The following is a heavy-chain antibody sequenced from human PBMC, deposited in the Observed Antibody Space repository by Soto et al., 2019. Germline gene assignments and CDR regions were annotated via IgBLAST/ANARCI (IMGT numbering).Heavy chain of an antibody. D-gene: IGHD6-13*01. J-gene: IGHJ1*01. CDR2: INWNSGSI. V-gene: IGHV3-9*01. Sequence: SVRLSCAASGFTCDDYAMHWVRQVPGKGLEWVSGINWNSGSIGYGDSVKGRFAISRDNAKNSLHLQMNSLSAEDTAFYYCVKDESINWYSGHFRHWGQGTLVTVSS. CDR3: VKDESINWYSGHFRH. CDR1: GFTCDDYA.